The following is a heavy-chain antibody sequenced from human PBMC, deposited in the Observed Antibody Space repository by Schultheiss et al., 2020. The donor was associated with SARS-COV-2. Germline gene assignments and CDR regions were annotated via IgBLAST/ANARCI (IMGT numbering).Heavy chain of an antibody. Sequence: GGSLRLSCAASGFTFSSYGMHWVRQAPGKGLERVSVFYTCGTTFNADSVKGRFTISRDNSKNTLYLQMNSLRVDDTAVYYCAKSPFGADSRFDPWGQGTLVTVSS. J-gene: IGHJ5*02. V-gene: IGHV3-NL1*01. CDR1: GFTFSSYG. CDR2: FYTCGTT. D-gene: IGHD3-10*01. CDR3: AKSPFGADSRFDP.